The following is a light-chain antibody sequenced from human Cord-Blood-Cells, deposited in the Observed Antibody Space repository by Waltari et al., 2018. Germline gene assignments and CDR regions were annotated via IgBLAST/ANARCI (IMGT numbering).Light chain of an antibody. CDR3: QQSYSTLPYT. Sequence: DIQMITSPSSLSASVGERVTITCRASQSISSYLNWYQQKPGKAPKLLIYAASSLQSGVPSRFSGSGSGTDFTLTISSLQPEDFATYYCQQSYSTLPYTFGQGTKLEIK. CDR2: AAS. CDR1: QSISSY. V-gene: IGKV1-39*01. J-gene: IGKJ2*01.